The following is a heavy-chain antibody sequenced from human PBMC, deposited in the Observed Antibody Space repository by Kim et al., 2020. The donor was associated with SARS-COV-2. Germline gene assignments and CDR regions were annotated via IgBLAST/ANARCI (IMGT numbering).Heavy chain of an antibody. J-gene: IGHJ6*02. CDR2: ISAYNGNT. D-gene: IGHD3-22*01. V-gene: IGHV1-18*01. CDR1: GYTFTSYG. Sequence: ASVKVSCKASGYTFTSYGISWVRQAPGQGLEWMGWISAYNGNTNYAQKLQGRVTMTTDTSTSTAYMELRSLRSDDTAVYYCARDAADDSSGYLWFYYYYGMDVWGQGTTVTVSS. CDR3: ARDAADDSSGYLWFYYYYGMDV.